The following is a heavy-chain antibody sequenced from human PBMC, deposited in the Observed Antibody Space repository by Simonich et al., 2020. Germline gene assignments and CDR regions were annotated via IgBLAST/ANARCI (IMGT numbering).Heavy chain of an antibody. D-gene: IGHD6-13*01. V-gene: IGHV4-34*01. CDR2: INHSGST. CDR1: GGSFSGYY. CDR3: ARGLRVAAAGTAFQH. Sequence: QVQLQQWGAGLLKPSETLSLPCAVYGGSFSGYYWSWIGQHPGKGLEWIGEINHSGSTNYNPSLKSRVTISVDTSKNKFSLKLSSVTAADTAVYYCARGLRVAAAGTAFQHWGQGTLVTVSS. J-gene: IGHJ1*01.